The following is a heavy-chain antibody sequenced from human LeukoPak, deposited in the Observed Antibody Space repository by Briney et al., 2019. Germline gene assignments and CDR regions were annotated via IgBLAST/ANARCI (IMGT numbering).Heavy chain of an antibody. CDR2: IYYSGST. J-gene: IGHJ4*02. CDR1: GGSISSSSYY. CDR3: ARDRLWIEPFDY. V-gene: IGHV4-39*07. Sequence: SETLSLTCTVSGGSISSSSYYWGWIRQPPGKGLEWIGSIYYSGSTYYNPSLKSRVTISVDTSKNQFSLKLSSVTAADTATYYCARDRLWIEPFDYWGQGTLVIVSS. D-gene: IGHD5-18*01.